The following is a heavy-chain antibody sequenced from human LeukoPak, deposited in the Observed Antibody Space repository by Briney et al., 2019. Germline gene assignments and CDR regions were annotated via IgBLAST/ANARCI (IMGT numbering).Heavy chain of an antibody. V-gene: IGHV3-21*01. CDR3: ARGYSSGWPFPGY. D-gene: IGHD6-19*01. CDR2: ISSSSSYI. Sequence: KSGGSLRLSCAASGFTFSSYSMNWVRQAPGKGLEWVSSISSSSSYIYYADSVKGRFTISRDNAKNSLYLQMNSLRAEDTAVYYCARGYSSGWPFPGYWGQGTLVTVSS. J-gene: IGHJ4*02. CDR1: GFTFSSYS.